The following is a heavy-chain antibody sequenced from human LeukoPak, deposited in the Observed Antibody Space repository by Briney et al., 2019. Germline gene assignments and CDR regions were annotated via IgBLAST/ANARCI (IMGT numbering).Heavy chain of an antibody. CDR2: FYYSGST. D-gene: IGHD3-22*01. CDR3: ACLTTADAFDI. CDR1: GGSIGTYY. J-gene: IGHJ3*02. V-gene: IGHV4-59*01. Sequence: SETLSLTCTVSGGSIGTYYWSWIRQPPGKGLEWIGYFYYSGSTNYNPSLKSRVTISVDTSKNQFSLKLSSVTAADTAVYYCACLTTADAFDIWGQGTMVTVSS.